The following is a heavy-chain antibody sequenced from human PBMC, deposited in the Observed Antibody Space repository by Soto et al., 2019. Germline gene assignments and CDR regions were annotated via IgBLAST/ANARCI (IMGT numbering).Heavy chain of an antibody. CDR3: ARDGEYSYGYASPSYYFDY. V-gene: IGHV3-33*01. D-gene: IGHD5-18*01. CDR1: GFTFSSYG. Sequence: QVQLVESGGGVVQPGRSLRLSCAASGFTFSSYGMHWVRQAPGKGLEWVAVIWYDGSNKYYADSGKGRFTISRDNSKNTLYLQMNSLRAEDTAVYYCARDGEYSYGYASPSYYFDYWGQGTLVTVSS. J-gene: IGHJ4*02. CDR2: IWYDGSNK.